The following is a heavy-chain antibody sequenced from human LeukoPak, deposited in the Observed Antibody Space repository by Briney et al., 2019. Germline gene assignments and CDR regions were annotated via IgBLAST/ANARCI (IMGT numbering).Heavy chain of an antibody. V-gene: IGHV4-61*02. CDR3: ARRGGSGFFRVGGHQIDY. J-gene: IGHJ4*02. D-gene: IGHD3-10*01. CDR1: GGSISSGSYY. CDR2: IYTSGST. Sequence: PSETLSLTCTVSGGSISSGSYYWTWIRQPAGKGLEWIGRIYTSGSTNYNPSLKSRVTISVDASKNQFSLKLSSVTAADTAVYYCARRGGSGFFRVGGHQIDYWGQGTLVTVSS.